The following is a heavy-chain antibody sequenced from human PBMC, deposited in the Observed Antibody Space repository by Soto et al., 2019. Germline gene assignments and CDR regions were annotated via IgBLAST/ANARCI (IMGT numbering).Heavy chain of an antibody. CDR3: AKDSTSTVFPHDAFDI. Sequence: GGSLRLSCAASGFTFSSYGMHWVRQAPGKGLEWVAVISYDGSNKYYADSVKGRFTISRDNSKNTLYLQMNSLRAEDTAVYYWAKDSTSTVFPHDAFDIWGQGTMVTVSS. V-gene: IGHV3-30*18. CDR1: GFTFSSYG. CDR2: ISYDGSNK. J-gene: IGHJ3*02. D-gene: IGHD4-4*01.